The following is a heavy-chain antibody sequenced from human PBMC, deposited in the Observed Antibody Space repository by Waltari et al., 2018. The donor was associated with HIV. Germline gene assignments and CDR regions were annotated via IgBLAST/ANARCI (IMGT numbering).Heavy chain of an antibody. CDR1: GYSFPGYW. Sequence: EVQLLQSGAEVKKPGESLNISCKGSGYSFPGYWIGWVRQKPGKVLEWMGIIYPRDSETSLSPSFQGQVTISADNSIDTAYLHWTSLKASDTAIYYCTRQLYRGGEVAYWGQGTLVTVSS. D-gene: IGHD3-10*01. CDR2: IYPRDSET. V-gene: IGHV5-51*01. J-gene: IGHJ4*02. CDR3: TRQLYRGGEVAY.